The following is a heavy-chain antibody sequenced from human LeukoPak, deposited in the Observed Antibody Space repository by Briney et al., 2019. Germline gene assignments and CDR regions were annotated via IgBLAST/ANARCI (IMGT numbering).Heavy chain of an antibody. CDR3: ARDAPSRDGYNDYYMDV. CDR2: IYYSGST. D-gene: IGHD5-24*01. CDR1: GGSISSSSYY. V-gene: IGHV4-39*07. J-gene: IGHJ6*03. Sequence: SETLSLTCTVSGGSISSSSYYWGWIRQPPGKGLEWIGSIYYSGSTYYNPSLKSRVTISVDTSKNQFSLKLSSVTAADTAVYYCARDAPSRDGYNDYYMDVWGKGTTVTVSS.